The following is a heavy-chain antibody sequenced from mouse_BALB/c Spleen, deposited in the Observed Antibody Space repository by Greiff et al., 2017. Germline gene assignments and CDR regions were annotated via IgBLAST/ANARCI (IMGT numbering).Heavy chain of an antibody. V-gene: IGHV5-12-2*01. CDR3: ARHSLLRSLFDY. J-gene: IGHJ2*01. CDR1: GFTFSSYT. D-gene: IGHD1-1*01. CDR2: ISNGGGST. Sequence: EVQLVESGGGLVQPGGSLKLSCAASGFTFSSYTMSWVRQTPEKRLEWVAYISNGGGSTYYPDTVKGRFTISRDNAKNTLYLQMSSLKSEDTAMYYCARHSLLRSLFDYWGQGTTLTVSS.